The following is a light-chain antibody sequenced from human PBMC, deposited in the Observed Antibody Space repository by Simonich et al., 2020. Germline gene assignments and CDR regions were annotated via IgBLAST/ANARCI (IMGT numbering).Light chain of an antibody. CDR2: WAS. V-gene: IGKV4-1*01. CDR3: QQYYSTPLT. CDR1: KSVLYSSNHNNY. Sequence: DIVMTQSPDSLAVSLGERATINCKSSKSVLYSSNHNNYLDCYQKKPGQPPKLLIYWASTRESGVPDRFSGSGSGTDFTLTISSLQAEDVAVYYCQQYYSTPLTFGGGTKVEIK. J-gene: IGKJ4*01.